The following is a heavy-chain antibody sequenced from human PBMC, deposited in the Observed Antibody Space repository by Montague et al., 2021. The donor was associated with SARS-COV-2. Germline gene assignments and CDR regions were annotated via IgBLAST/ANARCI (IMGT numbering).Heavy chain of an antibody. CDR1: GGSITSYY. D-gene: IGHD5-24*01. CDR3: ARVFPRWLQFAPYFDY. CDR2: IYYSGST. Sequence: SETLSLTCTVSGGSITSYYWSWIRQPPGKGLEWIGYIYYSGSTNYNPSLKSRVTISVDTSQNQFSLKLSSVTAADTAVYYCARVFPRWLQFAPYFDYWGQGTLVTVSS. V-gene: IGHV4-59*01. J-gene: IGHJ4*02.